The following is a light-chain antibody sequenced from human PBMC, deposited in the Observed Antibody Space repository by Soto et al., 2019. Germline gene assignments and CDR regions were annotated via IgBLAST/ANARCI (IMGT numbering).Light chain of an antibody. Sequence: EIVLTQSPGTLSLSPGERATLSCRAIQSVSSSYIAWYQQRPGQTPSXLIYGASTRATGIPDRFSGSGSGTQFTLTISRLEPGDFAVYYCQHFGGTTFTFGQGTRLEIK. J-gene: IGKJ5*01. CDR2: GAS. V-gene: IGKV3-20*01. CDR1: QSVSSSY. CDR3: QHFGGTTFT.